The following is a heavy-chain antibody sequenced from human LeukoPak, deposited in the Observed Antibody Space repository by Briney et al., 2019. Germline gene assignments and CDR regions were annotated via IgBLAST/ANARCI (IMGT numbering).Heavy chain of an antibody. J-gene: IGHJ6*02. Sequence: SETLSLTCTVSGGSVTGYYWSWIRQPPGKGLEWIGYIHYTGLTIYNPSLKSRVTISVDTPKNQFSLRLRSVTAADTAVYYCTRHPPVPAFENGLDVWGQGTTVTVSS. CDR1: GGSVTGYY. CDR2: IHYTGLT. CDR3: TRHPPVPAFENGLDV. D-gene: IGHD2-2*01. V-gene: IGHV4-59*08.